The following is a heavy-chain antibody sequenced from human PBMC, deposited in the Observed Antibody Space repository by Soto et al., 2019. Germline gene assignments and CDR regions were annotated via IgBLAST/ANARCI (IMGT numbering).Heavy chain of an antibody. Sequence: GGSLRLSCVASGFTFSSPWMHWVRQSPGKGLVWVSRINSDESNTNYADSVKGRFTISRDNVKNTLYLQMNSLRAEDTAIYYCARSLGSKNAFDIWGPGTKVTVSS. CDR1: GFTFSSPW. V-gene: IGHV3-74*01. D-gene: IGHD3-16*01. CDR3: ARSLGSKNAFDI. CDR2: INSDESNT. J-gene: IGHJ3*02.